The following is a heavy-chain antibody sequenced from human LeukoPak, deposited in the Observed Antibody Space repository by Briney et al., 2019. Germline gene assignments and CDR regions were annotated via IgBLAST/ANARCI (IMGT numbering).Heavy chain of an antibody. Sequence: ASVKVSCKASGYTFTSYDINWVRQATGQGLEWMGWMNPNSGNTGYAQKFQGRVTMTRNTSISTAHMELSSLRSEDTAVYYCARYRYSSSWYQIMFEPNNWFDPWGQGTLVTVSS. V-gene: IGHV1-8*01. CDR1: GYTFTSYD. D-gene: IGHD6-13*01. J-gene: IGHJ5*02. CDR3: ARYRYSSSWYQIMFEPNNWFDP. CDR2: MNPNSGNT.